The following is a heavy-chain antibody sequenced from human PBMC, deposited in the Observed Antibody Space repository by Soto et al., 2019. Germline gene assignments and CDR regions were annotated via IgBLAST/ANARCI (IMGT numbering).Heavy chain of an antibody. CDR2: INAGNGNT. J-gene: IGHJ5*02. D-gene: IGHD2-2*03. CDR1: GYTFTSYA. CDR3: PRVRSLDSNWFDP. Sequence: QVQLVQSGAEVKKPGASVKVSCKASGYTFTSYAMHWVRQAPGQRLEWMGWINAGNGNTKYSQKFQGRVTITRDTSASTAYMELSSLRSEDTAVYYCPRVRSLDSNWFDPWGQGTLVTVSS. V-gene: IGHV1-3*01.